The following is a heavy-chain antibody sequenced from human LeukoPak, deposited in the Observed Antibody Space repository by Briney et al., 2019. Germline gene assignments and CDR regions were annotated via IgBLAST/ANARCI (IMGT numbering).Heavy chain of an antibody. J-gene: IGHJ4*02. Sequence: GGSLRLSCAASGFTFSSYWMSWVRQVPGKGLEWVAFIRYDGSNKYYADSVKGRFTISRDNSKNTLYLQMNSLRAEDTAVYYCASSYYDFWSGSHWGQGTLVTVSS. CDR2: IRYDGSNK. CDR3: ASSYYDFWSGSH. V-gene: IGHV3-30*02. CDR1: GFTFSSYW. D-gene: IGHD3-3*01.